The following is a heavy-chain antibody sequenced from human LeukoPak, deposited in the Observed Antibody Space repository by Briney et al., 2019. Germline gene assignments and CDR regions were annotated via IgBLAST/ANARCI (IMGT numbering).Heavy chain of an antibody. D-gene: IGHD3-10*01. V-gene: IGHV4-34*01. J-gene: IGHJ6*03. CDR2: INHSGST. CDR3: ARDQGTMVRGVIINLDYYMDV. Sequence: SETLSLTCAVYGGSFSGYYWSWIRQPPGKGLEWIGEINHSGSTNYNPSLKSRVTISVDTSKNQFSLKLSSVTAADTAVYYCARDQGTMVRGVIINLDYYMDVWGKGTTVTVSS. CDR1: GGSFSGYY.